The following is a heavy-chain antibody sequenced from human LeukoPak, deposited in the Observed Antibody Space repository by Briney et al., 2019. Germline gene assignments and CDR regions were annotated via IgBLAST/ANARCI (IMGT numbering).Heavy chain of an antibody. CDR1: GGSFSGYY. J-gene: IGHJ4*02. D-gene: IGHD5-18*01. CDR2: INHSGST. V-gene: IGHV4-34*01. Sequence: KPSETLSLTCAVYGGSFSGYYWSWIRQPPGKGLEWIGEINHSGSTNYDPSLKSRVTISVDTSKNQFSLKLSSVTAADTAVYYCARITSMGGYRLAMTNHQLGKGYFDYWGQGTLVTVSS. CDR3: ARITSMGGYRLAMTNHQLGKGYFDY.